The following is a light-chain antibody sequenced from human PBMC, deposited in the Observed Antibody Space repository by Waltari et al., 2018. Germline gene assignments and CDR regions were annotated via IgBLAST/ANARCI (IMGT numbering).Light chain of an antibody. CDR2: WAS. CDR1: QRILYPTNNKNQ. Sequence: DIVMTQSPDSLAVSLGERATINCKPSQRILYPTNNKNQLAWYQQKPGQPPKLLISWASTRESGVPDRFSGSGSGTDFTLKISRVEAADVGTYYCMQGLDLPLTFGGGTKVEMK. CDR3: MQGLDLPLT. V-gene: IGKV4-1*01. J-gene: IGKJ4*01.